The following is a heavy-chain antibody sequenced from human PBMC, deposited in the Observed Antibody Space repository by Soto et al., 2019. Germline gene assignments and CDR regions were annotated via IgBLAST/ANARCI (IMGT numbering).Heavy chain of an antibody. CDR3: VRDRYSGSGWFDP. D-gene: IGHD3-10*01. Sequence: SQTLSLTCAISGDSVSSYSAAWNWIRQSPSGGLEWLGRTYYRSRFFSDYAESVKSRIIIIPDTSKNQFSLQLKSVTPEDTAVYYCVRDRYSGSGWFDPWGQGTPVTVS. J-gene: IGHJ5*02. CDR2: TYYRSRFFS. V-gene: IGHV6-1*01. CDR1: GDSVSSYSAA.